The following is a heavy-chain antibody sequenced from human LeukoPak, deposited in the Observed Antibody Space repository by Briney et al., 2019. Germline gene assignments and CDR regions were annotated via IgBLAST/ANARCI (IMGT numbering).Heavy chain of an antibody. CDR3: AKDHIDYYYDSSGYNWFDP. CDR2: ISGSGGST. J-gene: IGHJ5*02. Sequence: GGTLRLSCAASGFTFSSYGMSWVRQAPGKGLEWVSAISGSGGSTYYADSVKGRFTISRDNSKNTLYLQMNSLRAEDTAVYYCAKDHIDYYYDSSGYNWFDPWGQGTLVTVSS. D-gene: IGHD3-22*01. CDR1: GFTFSSYG. V-gene: IGHV3-23*01.